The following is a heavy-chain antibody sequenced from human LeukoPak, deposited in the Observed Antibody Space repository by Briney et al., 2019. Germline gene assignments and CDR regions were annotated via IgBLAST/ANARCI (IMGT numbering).Heavy chain of an antibody. Sequence: PGGSLRLSCAASGFTFSSYSMNWVRQAPGKGLEWVSSISSSSSYIYYADSVKGRFTISRDNAKNSLYLQMNSLRAEDTAVYYCARDWGSYRPDAFDIWGQGTMVIVSS. D-gene: IGHD3-16*02. CDR1: GFTFSSYS. V-gene: IGHV3-21*01. J-gene: IGHJ3*02. CDR2: ISSSSSYI. CDR3: ARDWGSYRPDAFDI.